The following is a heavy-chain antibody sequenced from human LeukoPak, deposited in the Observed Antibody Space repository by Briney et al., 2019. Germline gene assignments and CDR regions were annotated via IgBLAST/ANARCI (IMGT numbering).Heavy chain of an antibody. D-gene: IGHD6-19*01. CDR3: AKKYSGGFFDY. CDR1: GFTPRRKY. V-gene: IGHV3-23*03. CDR2: IYSGGGST. Sequence: RGSLRLSRAASGFTPRRKYMSWGRQAPGNGVGWVSVIYSGGGSTYYADSVKGRFTISRDNSENTLYLQMNSLRAEDTAVYYCAKKYSGGFFDYWGQGTLVTVSS. J-gene: IGHJ4*02.